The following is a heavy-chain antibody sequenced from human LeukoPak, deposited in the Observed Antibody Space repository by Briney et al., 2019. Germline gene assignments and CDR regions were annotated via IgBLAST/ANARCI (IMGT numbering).Heavy chain of an antibody. CDR3: ARDQPRQGFWSGYYYMDV. Sequence: RTGGSLRPSCAASGFTFSSYWMSWVRQAPGKGLEWVANIKQDGSEKYYVDSVKGRFTISRDNAKNSLYPQMNSLRAEDTAVYYCARDQPRQGFWSGYYYMDVWGKGTTVTVSS. CDR2: IKQDGSEK. CDR1: GFTFSSYW. J-gene: IGHJ6*03. D-gene: IGHD3-3*01. V-gene: IGHV3-7*01.